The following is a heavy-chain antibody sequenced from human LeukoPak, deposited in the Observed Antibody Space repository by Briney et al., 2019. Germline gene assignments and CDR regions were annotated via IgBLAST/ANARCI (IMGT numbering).Heavy chain of an antibody. Sequence: GGSLRLSCAASGFTFSSSWMTWVRQAPGKGLEWVASIREDGSEKTSVDSVKGRFTISRDNAKNSLYLQMDSLRAEDTAVYFCARDKGGMVPFDHWGQGTLVTVSS. CDR1: GFTFSSSW. CDR3: ARDKGGMVPFDH. CDR2: IREDGSEK. D-gene: IGHD3-10*01. J-gene: IGHJ4*02. V-gene: IGHV3-7*01.